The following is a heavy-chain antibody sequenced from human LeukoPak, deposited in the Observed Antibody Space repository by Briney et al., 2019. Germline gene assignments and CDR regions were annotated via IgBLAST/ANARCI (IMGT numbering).Heavy chain of an antibody. CDR2: SSGRGEYT. CDR1: GFTFDNYA. Sequence: GGSLRLSCAASGFTFDNYAMSWVRQAPGKGLEWVSVSSGRGEYTNHADSVKGRVTISRDSFKNTLYLQMNSLTAEDTAVYHCAKSPWFGEFFYCDKWGQGTLVTVSS. D-gene: IGHD3-10*01. CDR3: AKSPWFGEFFYCDK. J-gene: IGHJ4*02. V-gene: IGHV3-23*01.